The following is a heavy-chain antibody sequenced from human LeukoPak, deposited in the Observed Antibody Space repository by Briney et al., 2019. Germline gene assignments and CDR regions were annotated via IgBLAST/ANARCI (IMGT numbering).Heavy chain of an antibody. CDR3: ARERGYSYGTDAFDI. Sequence: ASVKVSCKASGYTFTGYYMHWVRQAPGQGLEWMGWINPNSGGTNYAQKFQGRVTMTRDTSISTAYMELSRLRSDDTAVYYCARERGYSYGTDAFDIWGQGTMVTVSS. D-gene: IGHD5-18*01. V-gene: IGHV1-2*02. CDR2: INPNSGGT. CDR1: GYTFTGYY. J-gene: IGHJ3*02.